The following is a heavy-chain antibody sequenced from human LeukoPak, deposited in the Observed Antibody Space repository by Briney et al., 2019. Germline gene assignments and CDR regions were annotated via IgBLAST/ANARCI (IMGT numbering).Heavy chain of an antibody. Sequence: PGGSLRLSCAASGFTFSDYYMSCIRQAPGKGLEWVSYISGSSDSTNYADSVKGRFTISRDNAKNSLYLQMNSLRAEDTAVYYCARDLSPVVRASPMGYWGQGTLVTVSS. CDR1: GFTFSDYY. CDR3: ARDLSPVVRASPMGY. V-gene: IGHV3-11*06. CDR2: ISGSSDST. D-gene: IGHD3-10*01. J-gene: IGHJ4*02.